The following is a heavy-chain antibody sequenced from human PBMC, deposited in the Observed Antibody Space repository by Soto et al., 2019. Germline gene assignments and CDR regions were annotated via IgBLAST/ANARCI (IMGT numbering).Heavy chain of an antibody. CDR3: ARAVLLWFGELSSAYFGY. J-gene: IGHJ4*02. CDR2: IYYSGST. D-gene: IGHD3-10*01. CDR1: GGSISSGGYY. Sequence: PSETLSLTCTVSGGSISSGGYYWSWIRQHPGKGLEWIGYIYYSGSTYYNPSLKSRVTISVDTSKNQFSLKLSSVTAADTAVYYCARAVLLWFGELSSAYFGYWGQGTLVTVSS. V-gene: IGHV4-31*03.